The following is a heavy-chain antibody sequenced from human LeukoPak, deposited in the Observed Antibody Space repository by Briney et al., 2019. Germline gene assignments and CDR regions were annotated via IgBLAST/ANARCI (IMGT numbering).Heavy chain of an antibody. D-gene: IGHD2-2*01. V-gene: IGHV3-23*01. CDR2: ISGSGGST. CDR1: GFTFSSYA. CDR3: AKTRLVVPAAPNYMDV. J-gene: IGHJ6*03. Sequence: TGGSLRLSCAASGFTFSSYAMSWVRQAPGKGLEWVSAISGSGGSTYYADSVKGRFTISRDNSKNTLYLQMNSLRAEDTAVFYCAKTRLVVPAAPNYMDVWGKGTTVTVSS.